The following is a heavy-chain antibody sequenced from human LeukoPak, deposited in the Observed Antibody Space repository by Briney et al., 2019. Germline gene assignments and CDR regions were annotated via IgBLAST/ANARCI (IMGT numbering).Heavy chain of an antibody. CDR1: GGTFSSCA. V-gene: IGHV1-69*13. D-gene: IGHD1-26*01. CDR2: IIPIFGTA. J-gene: IGHJ4*02. Sequence: ASVKVSCKASGGTFSSCAISWVRQAPGQGLEWMGGIIPIFGTANYAQKFQGRVTITADESTSTAYMELSSLRSEDTAVYYCARGIEWETTHDYWGQGTLVTVSS. CDR3: ARGIEWETTHDY.